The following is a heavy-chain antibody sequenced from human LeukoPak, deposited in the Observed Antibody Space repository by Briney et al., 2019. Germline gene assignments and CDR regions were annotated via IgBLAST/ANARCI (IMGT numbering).Heavy chain of an antibody. CDR3: ARCSGGSCYLFDAFDI. CDR2: IIPIFGTA. J-gene: IGHJ3*02. CDR1: GGTFSSYA. V-gene: IGHV1-69*13. Sequence: SVKVSCKASGGTFSSYAISWVRQAPGQGLEWMGGIIPIFGTANYAQKFQGRVTITADESTSTAYMELSSLRSEGTAVYYCARCSGGSCYLFDAFDIWGQGTMVTVSS. D-gene: IGHD2-15*01.